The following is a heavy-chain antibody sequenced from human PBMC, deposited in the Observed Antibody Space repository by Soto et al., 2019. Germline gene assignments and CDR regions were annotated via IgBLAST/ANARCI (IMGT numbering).Heavy chain of an antibody. J-gene: IGHJ4*02. CDR2: VYWDDAK. CDR1: GFSLNTRDVG. Sequence: QITLNESGPALVKPTQTLTLTCTFSGFSLNTRDVGVGWIRPPPGKALEWLGVVYWDDAKTYSPSLKSRLTITKDTPKNQVALSMTKMDPVDTATYYCAHCRGGVASFWGQGTLVTVSS. CDR3: AHCRGGVASF. V-gene: IGHV2-5*02. D-gene: IGHD3-16*01.